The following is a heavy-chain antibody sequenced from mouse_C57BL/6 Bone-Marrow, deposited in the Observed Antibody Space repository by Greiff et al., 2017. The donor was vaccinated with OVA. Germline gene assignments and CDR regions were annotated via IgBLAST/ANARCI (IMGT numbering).Heavy chain of an antibody. CDR2: IAPENGDT. V-gene: IGHV14-4*01. Sequence: VQLQQSGAELVRPGASVKLSCTASGFNIKDDYMHWVKQRPEQGLEWIGWIAPENGDTAYASKFPGKATITADTSSNTAYLQRSSLTSEDTAVYDCTTSDLLLRYHGGQGTTLTVAS. CDR3: TTSDLLLRYH. J-gene: IGHJ2*01. D-gene: IGHD1-1*01. CDR1: GFNIKDDY.